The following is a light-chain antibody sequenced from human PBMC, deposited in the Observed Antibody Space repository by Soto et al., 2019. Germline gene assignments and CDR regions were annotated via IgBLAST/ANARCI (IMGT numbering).Light chain of an antibody. CDR2: DVS. J-gene: IGLJ1*01. V-gene: IGLV2-14*01. CDR3: SSYTSSSTPYV. CDR1: SSDVGGYNY. Sequence: QSALTQPASVSGSPAQSITISCTGTSSDVGGYNYVSWYQQHPGKAPKLMIYDVSNRPSGVSNRFSGSKSGNTASLTISGLQAEDEADYYCSSYTSSSTPYVFGTRTKLTVL.